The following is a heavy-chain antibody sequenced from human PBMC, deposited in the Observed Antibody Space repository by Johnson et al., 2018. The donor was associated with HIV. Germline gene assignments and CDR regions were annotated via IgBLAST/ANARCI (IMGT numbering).Heavy chain of an antibody. CDR2: IYSGGST. D-gene: IGHD1-14*01. J-gene: IGHJ3*02. V-gene: IGHV3-66*01. CDR1: GFTVSSNY. Sequence: VQLVESGGGLVQPGGSLRLSCAASGFTVSSNYMSWVRQAPGKGLEWVSVIYSGGSTKHADSVKGRFTISRDNSKNTLYLQMNSLRAEDTAVYYCARRGLGINDAFDIWGQGTMVTVSS. CDR3: ARRGLGINDAFDI.